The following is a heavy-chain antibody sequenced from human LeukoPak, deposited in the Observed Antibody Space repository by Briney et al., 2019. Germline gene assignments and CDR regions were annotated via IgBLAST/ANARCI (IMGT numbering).Heavy chain of an antibody. Sequence: GGSLRLSCAASGFTFSEYWMSWVRQAPGKGLEWVANIKEDGGEKYYVDSMKGRFTISRDNAKNSLYLQMNSLGAEDTAVYYCATTRVSGYYYYYYGMAVWGQGTTVTVSS. J-gene: IGHJ6*02. CDR2: IKEDGGEK. CDR1: GFTFSEYW. V-gene: IGHV3-7*01. D-gene: IGHD5/OR15-5a*01. CDR3: ATTRVSGYYYYYYGMAV.